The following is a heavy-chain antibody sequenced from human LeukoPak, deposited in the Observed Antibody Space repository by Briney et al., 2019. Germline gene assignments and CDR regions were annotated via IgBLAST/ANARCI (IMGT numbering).Heavy chain of an antibody. CDR1: GFTFSSYA. D-gene: IGHD3-3*01. Sequence: GGSLRLSCAASGFTFSSYAVNWVRQAPGKGLEWVSSISSSSTYIHYADSVMGRFTISRDNAKNSVYLQMNSLRAEDTAVFYCARGDFWSGDIDYWGQGTLVTVSS. V-gene: IGHV3-21*01. J-gene: IGHJ4*02. CDR3: ARGDFWSGDIDY. CDR2: ISSSSTYI.